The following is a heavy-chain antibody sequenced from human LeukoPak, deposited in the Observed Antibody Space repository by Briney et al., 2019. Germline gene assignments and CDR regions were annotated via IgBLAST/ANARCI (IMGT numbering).Heavy chain of an antibody. CDR3: TSDLHYYVAMDV. V-gene: IGHV3-23*05. D-gene: IGHD3-10*02. Sequence: GGSLRLPCEPCCFTFSPYAMLSPRQAPGKGLEWVSSIGSDNKPHYSESVKGRFAISRDNSKNTLFLQLNSLRDEDTALYYCTSDLHYYVAMDVWGEGTTVTVSS. J-gene: IGHJ6*01. CDR2: IGSDNKP. CDR1: CFTFSPYA.